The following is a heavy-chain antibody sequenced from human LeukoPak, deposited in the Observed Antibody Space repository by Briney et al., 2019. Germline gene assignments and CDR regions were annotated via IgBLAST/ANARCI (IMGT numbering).Heavy chain of an antibody. CDR2: IYYSGST. V-gene: IGHV4-31*03. Sequence: SQTLSLTCTVSGGSISSGGYYWRWIRQHPGKGLEWIGYIYYSGSTYYNPSLKSRVTISVDTSKNQFSLKLSSVTAADTAVYYCARVAVAGTFDPWGQGTLVTVSS. CDR3: ARVAVAGTFDP. D-gene: IGHD6-19*01. J-gene: IGHJ5*02. CDR1: GGSISSGGYY.